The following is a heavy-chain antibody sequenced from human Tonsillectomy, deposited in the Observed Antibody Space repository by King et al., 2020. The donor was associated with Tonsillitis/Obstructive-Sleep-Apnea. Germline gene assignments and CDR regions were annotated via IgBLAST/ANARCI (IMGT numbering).Heavy chain of an antibody. CDR2: IYYSGGT. Sequence: VQLQESGPGLVKPSQTLSLTCTVSDDSISSGGYYWNWIRQHPGKGLEWIGSIYYSGGTYYNPSLKSRVTISIDTAQNQFPLKVISVTAADTAVYYCAREYYKTSRYYNYGMDVWGQGTTVTVSS. CDR3: AREYYKTSRYYNYGMDV. J-gene: IGHJ6*02. D-gene: IGHD2-8*01. CDR1: DDSISSGGYY. V-gene: IGHV4-31*03.